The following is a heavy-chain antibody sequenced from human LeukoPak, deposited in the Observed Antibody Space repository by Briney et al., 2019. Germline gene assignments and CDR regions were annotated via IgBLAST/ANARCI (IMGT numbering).Heavy chain of an antibody. J-gene: IGHJ4*02. V-gene: IGHV3-21*01. D-gene: IGHD3-3*01. CDR1: GFTFSSYS. Sequence: GGSLRLSCAASGFTFSSYSMNWVRQAPGKGLEWVSSISSSSTYIYYADSVKGRFTISRDSPKNTLYLQMNSLRDDDTAVYYRARVFLERLTSGYFDNWGQGTLVTVSP. CDR2: ISSSSTYI. CDR3: ARVFLERLTSGYFDN.